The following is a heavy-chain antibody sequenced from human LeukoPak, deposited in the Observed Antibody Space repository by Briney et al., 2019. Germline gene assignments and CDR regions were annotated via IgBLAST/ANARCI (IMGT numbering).Heavy chain of an antibody. CDR1: GYTFTSYD. CDR2: MNPNSGNT. Sequence: GASVKVSCKASGYTFTSYDINWVRQATGQGLEWMGWMNPNSGNTGYAQKFQGRVTITRNTSISTAYMELSSLRSEDTAVYYCARVGYSSGWYGRYYYYMDVWGKGTTVTVSS. J-gene: IGHJ6*03. V-gene: IGHV1-8*03. CDR3: ARVGYSSGWYGRYYYYMDV. D-gene: IGHD6-19*01.